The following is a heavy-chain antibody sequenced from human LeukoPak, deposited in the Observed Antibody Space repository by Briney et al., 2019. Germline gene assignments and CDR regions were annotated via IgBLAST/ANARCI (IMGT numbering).Heavy chain of an antibody. CDR1: GFTFSSYA. Sequence: GGSLRLSCAASGFTFSSYAMSWVRQATGKGLEYVSAIMDSGGATYYADSVKGRFTISRDNSKNRVYLQMNSLRAEDTAVYYCARSVAVAATYDYWGQGALVTVSS. V-gene: IGHV3-23*01. J-gene: IGHJ4*02. CDR2: IMDSGGAT. CDR3: ARSVAVAATYDY. D-gene: IGHD2-15*01.